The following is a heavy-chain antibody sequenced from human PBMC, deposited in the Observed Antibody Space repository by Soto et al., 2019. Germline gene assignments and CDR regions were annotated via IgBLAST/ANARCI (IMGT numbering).Heavy chain of an antibody. D-gene: IGHD2-2*01. CDR2: IYPGDSDT. Sequence: GESLKISCKGSGYSFTSYWIGWVRQMPGKGLEWMGIIYPGDSDTRYSPSFQGQVTISADKSISTAYLQWSSLKASDTAMYYCARGPCSSTSCGNWFDPWGQGTLVTAPQ. CDR1: GYSFTSYW. J-gene: IGHJ5*02. V-gene: IGHV5-51*01. CDR3: ARGPCSSTSCGNWFDP.